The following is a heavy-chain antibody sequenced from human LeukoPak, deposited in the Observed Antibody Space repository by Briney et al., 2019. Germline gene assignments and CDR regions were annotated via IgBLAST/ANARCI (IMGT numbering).Heavy chain of an antibody. CDR3: ATTSFRYIVGAVDY. CDR1: GYTLTELS. J-gene: IGHJ4*02. CDR2: FDPKDGET. Sequence: ASVKVSCKVSGYTLTELSMHWVRQAPGKGLEWMGGFDPKDGETIYAQKFQGRVTMTEDTSTDTAYMELSSLRSEDTAVYYCATTSFRYIVGAVDYWGQGTLVTVSS. D-gene: IGHD1-26*01. V-gene: IGHV1-24*01.